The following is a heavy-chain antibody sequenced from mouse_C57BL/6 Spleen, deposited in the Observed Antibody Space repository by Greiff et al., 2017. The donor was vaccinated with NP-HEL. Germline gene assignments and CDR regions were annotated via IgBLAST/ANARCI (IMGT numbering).Heavy chain of an antibody. CDR1: GYTFTGYW. Sequence: VQLQQSGAELMKPGASVKLSCKATGYTFTGYWIEWVKQRPGHGLEWIGEILPGSGSTNYNEKFKGKATFTADTSSNTAYMQLSSLTTEDSAIYYCARSKQLRLGYYYAMDYWGQGTSVTVSS. CDR2: ILPGSGST. V-gene: IGHV1-9*01. J-gene: IGHJ4*01. D-gene: IGHD3-2*02. CDR3: ARSKQLRLGYYYAMDY.